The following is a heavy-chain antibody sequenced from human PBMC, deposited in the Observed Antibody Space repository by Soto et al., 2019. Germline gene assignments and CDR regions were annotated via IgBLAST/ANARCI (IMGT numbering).Heavy chain of an antibody. CDR1: GYIFSDYG. D-gene: IGHD4-17*01. CDR2: ISGYSGNA. CDR3: AKRTSGTTWGESDY. V-gene: IGHV1-18*04. Sequence: QVQVMQSGAEVKKPGDSVKVSCKTSGYIFSDYGINWVRQAPGQGLEWMGWISGYSGNANLAQKFQGRVTMTTDKSTRTVYMELRRLRSDDTAVYYCAKRTSGTTWGESDYWGQGTLVTVSS. J-gene: IGHJ4*02.